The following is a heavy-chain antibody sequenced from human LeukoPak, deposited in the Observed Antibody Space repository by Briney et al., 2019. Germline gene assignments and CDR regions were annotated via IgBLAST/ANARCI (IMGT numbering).Heavy chain of an antibody. J-gene: IGHJ3*02. CDR3: ARVPDLAYCGSDCSYAFDI. CDR2: IYYSGST. Sequence: KSSETLSLTCTVSGGSISSYYWSWIRQPPGKGLEWIGYIYYSGSTNYNPSLKSRVTISVDTSKNQFSLKLSSVTAADTAVYYCARVPDLAYCGSDCSYAFDIWGQGTMVTVSS. V-gene: IGHV4-59*01. D-gene: IGHD2-21*02. CDR1: GGSISSYY.